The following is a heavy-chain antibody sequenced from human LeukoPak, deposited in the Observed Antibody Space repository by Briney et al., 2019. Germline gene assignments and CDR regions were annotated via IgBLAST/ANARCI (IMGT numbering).Heavy chain of an antibody. V-gene: IGHV3-23*01. D-gene: IGHD3-22*01. J-gene: IGHJ4*02. CDR3: AKGPIYYDSSGYYPRQ. CDR1: GFTFSSYA. CDR2: ISGSCGST. Sequence: PGGSLRLSCAASGFTFSSYAMSWVRQAPGEGLEWVSAISGSCGSTYYADSVKGRFTISRDNSKNTLYLQMNSLRAEDTAVYYCAKGPIYYDSSGYYPRQWGQGTLVTVSS.